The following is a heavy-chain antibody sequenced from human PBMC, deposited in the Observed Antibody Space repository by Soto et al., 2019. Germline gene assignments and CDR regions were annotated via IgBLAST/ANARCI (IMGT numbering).Heavy chain of an antibody. CDR3: ARRGYSGSLDY. CDR2: IYHSGST. Sequence: SXTLSLTFAVSCGSIISRNWWSWVRQPPGKGLEWIGEIYHSGSTNYNPSLKSRVTISVDKSKNQFSLKLSSVTAADTAVYYCARRGYSGSLDYWGQGTLVTVSS. V-gene: IGHV4-4*02. J-gene: IGHJ4*02. D-gene: IGHD5-12*01. CDR1: CGSIISRNW.